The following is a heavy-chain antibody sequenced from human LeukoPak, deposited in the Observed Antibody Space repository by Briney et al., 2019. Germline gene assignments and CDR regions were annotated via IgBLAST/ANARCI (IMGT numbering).Heavy chain of an antibody. V-gene: IGHV4-31*03. J-gene: IGHJ1*01. CDR3: ATIRGVLREDSVGDYYGPAAYFQD. CDR1: GDSISSGGFY. D-gene: IGHD3-22*01. Sequence: SQTLALICTVSGDSISSGGFYWSWIRQRPGKGLECIGYLHDSGYTNYNPSLRGRVFMSPDTSKNQFSLKLSSVTAADTAVYFCATIRGVLREDSVGDYYGPAAYFQDWGPGTLVTVSS. CDR2: LHDSGYT.